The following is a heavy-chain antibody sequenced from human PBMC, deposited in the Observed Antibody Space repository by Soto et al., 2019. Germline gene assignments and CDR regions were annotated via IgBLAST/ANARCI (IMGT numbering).Heavy chain of an antibody. J-gene: IGHJ4*02. V-gene: IGHV1-69*08. D-gene: IGHD3-22*01. CDR1: GGTFSRYT. CDR3: AIPDYNDRSPDYSDY. Sequence: QVQLVQSGAEVKKPGSSVKVSCKASGGTFSRYTICWVRQAPGQGLEWMGRIIPILGSANYAQNFQGRVTITADKSTSTAYMELSSLRSEDTAVYYCAIPDYNDRSPDYSDYWGQGTLVTVSS. CDR2: IIPILGSA.